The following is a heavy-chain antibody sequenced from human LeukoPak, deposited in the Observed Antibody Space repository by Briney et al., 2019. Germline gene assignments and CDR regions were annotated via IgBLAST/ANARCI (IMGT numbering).Heavy chain of an antibody. V-gene: IGHV3-30*04. CDR3: ARDQGLRATLLDY. CDR1: GFTFSGYA. CDR2: ISYDGSNK. D-gene: IGHD5-12*01. J-gene: IGHJ4*02. Sequence: GGSLRLSCAASGFTFSGYAMHWVRQAPGKGLEWVAVISYDGSNKYYADSVKGRFTISRDNSKNTLYLQMNSLRAEDTAVYYCARDQGLRATLLDYWGQGTLVTVSS.